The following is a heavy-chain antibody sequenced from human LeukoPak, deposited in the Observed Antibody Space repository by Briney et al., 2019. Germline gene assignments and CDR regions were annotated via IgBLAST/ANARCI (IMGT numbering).Heavy chain of an antibody. D-gene: IGHD3-10*01. J-gene: IGHJ4*02. Sequence: GGSLRLSCAASGFTFSSYSMNWVRQAPGKGLEWVSSISSSSSYIYYADSVKGRFTISRDNAKNSLYLQMDSLRAEDTAVYYCARDRSSKEGNYWGQGTLVTVSS. V-gene: IGHV3-21*01. CDR1: GFTFSSYS. CDR3: ARDRSSKEGNY. CDR2: ISSSSSYI.